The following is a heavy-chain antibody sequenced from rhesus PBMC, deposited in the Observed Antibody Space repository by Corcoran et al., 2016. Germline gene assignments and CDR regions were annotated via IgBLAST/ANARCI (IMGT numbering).Heavy chain of an antibody. D-gene: IGHD2-39*01. Sequence: QVQLQESGPGLVKPSETLSLTCPASGGSISGYYYWRWIRQPPGQGLEWIGGIYGNIASTYYNPSLKSRVTISKDTSKNQFSLKLSSVTAADTAVYYCARACSRGVCYAAFDYWGQGVLVTVSS. CDR3: ARACSRGVCYAAFDY. J-gene: IGHJ4*01. CDR1: GGSISGYYY. V-gene: IGHV4-143*01. CDR2: IYGNIAST.